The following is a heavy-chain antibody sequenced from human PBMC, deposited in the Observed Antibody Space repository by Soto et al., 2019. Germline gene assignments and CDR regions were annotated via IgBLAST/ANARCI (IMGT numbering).Heavy chain of an antibody. J-gene: IGHJ6*02. CDR2: MNPNSGNT. CDR3: ARWPDGNYYYGMDV. CDR1: GYTFTSYD. D-gene: IGHD1-1*01. V-gene: IGHV1-8*01. Sequence: QVQLVQSGAEVKKPGASVKVSCKASGYTFTSYDINWVRQATGQGLEWMGWMNPNSGNTGYAQKFQGRVTKTRKTSTRTAYMGLSSLRSEGTAGLYLARWPDGNYYYGMDVWGQATTVTVSS.